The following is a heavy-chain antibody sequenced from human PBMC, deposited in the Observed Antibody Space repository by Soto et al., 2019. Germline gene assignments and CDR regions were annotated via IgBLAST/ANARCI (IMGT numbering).Heavy chain of an antibody. J-gene: IGHJ4*02. CDR3: ARSLERGYSYTRPSF. CDR1: GGSISSGGYY. V-gene: IGHV4-31*03. D-gene: IGHD5-18*01. Sequence: QVQLQESGPGLVKPSQTLSLTCTVSGGSISSGGYYWSWIRQHPGKGLEWIGYIYYSGSTYYNPSLKSRVTISVDTSKNQFSLKLSSVTAVDTAVYYCARSLERGYSYTRPSFWGQGTLVTVSS. CDR2: IYYSGST.